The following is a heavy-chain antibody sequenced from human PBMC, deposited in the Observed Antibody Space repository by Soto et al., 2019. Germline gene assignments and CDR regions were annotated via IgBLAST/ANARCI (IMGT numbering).Heavy chain of an antibody. CDR1: GFTFSDFG. CDR2: TSHDGSRK. Sequence: GGSLRLSCVGSGFTFSDFGMHWVRQAPGKGLGWVTLTSHDGSRKYYLDSVTGRFTISRDNSKNTLYLQMNNLRPEDTGLYYCARDPFPKSRSYPGYWGQGTLVTVSS. D-gene: IGHD3-10*01. J-gene: IGHJ4*02. V-gene: IGHV3-30*03. CDR3: ARDPFPKSRSYPGY.